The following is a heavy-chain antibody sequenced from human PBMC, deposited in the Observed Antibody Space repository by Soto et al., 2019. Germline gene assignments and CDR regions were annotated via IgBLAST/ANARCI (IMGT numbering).Heavy chain of an antibody. J-gene: IGHJ6*02. CDR2: IIPLFGSA. D-gene: IGHD2-2*02. CDR3: AGTREIPYYHGMDV. CDR1: GGTLSSYA. Sequence: QVQLVQSGAEVKKPGSSVKVSCKAPGGTLSSYAINWVRQAPGQGLEWMGGIIPLFGSANYAPKFQGRVTISADESTSTAYMEVSSLRSEDTDVYYCAGTREIPYYHGMDVWGQGTTVTVSS. V-gene: IGHV1-69*01.